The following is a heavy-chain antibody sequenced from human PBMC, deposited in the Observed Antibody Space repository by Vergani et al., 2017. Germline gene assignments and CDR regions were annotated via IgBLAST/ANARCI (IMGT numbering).Heavy chain of an antibody. J-gene: IGHJ4*02. CDR1: GFSFSTYG. CDR2: IRYDGTTK. V-gene: IGHV3-30*02. D-gene: IGHD1-26*01. CDR3: AKDDSVARGSFYGKFDL. Sequence: QMQLVESGGGVVQPGGSLRLSCVASGFSFSTYGMNWVRQTPGKGLERVAFIRYDGTTKYSADSVKGRFSISRDNSKNTLYLQMNSLRGDDTAVYYCAKDDSVARGSFYGKFDLWGQGILVTISS.